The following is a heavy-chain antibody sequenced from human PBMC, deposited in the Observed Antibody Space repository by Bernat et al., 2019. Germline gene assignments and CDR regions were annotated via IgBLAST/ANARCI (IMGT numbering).Heavy chain of an antibody. Sequence: QVQLQESGPGLVKPSETLSLTCTVSGGSISSYYWSWIRQPPGKGLEWIGYIYYSGSTNYNPSLKSRVTISVDTSKNQFSLKLSSVTAADTAVYYCARHELLRYFDWLSPYGMDVWGQGTTVTVSS. CDR2: IYYSGST. D-gene: IGHD3-9*01. CDR3: ARHELLRYFDWLSPYGMDV. J-gene: IGHJ6*02. CDR1: GGSISSYY. V-gene: IGHV4-59*08.